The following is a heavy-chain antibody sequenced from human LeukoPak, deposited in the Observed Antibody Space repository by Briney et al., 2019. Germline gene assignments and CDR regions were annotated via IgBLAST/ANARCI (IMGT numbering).Heavy chain of an antibody. CDR3: ARVALEVDY. CDR1: GGSISSSSYY. D-gene: IGHD1-1*01. CDR2: IYYSGST. J-gene: IGHJ4*02. Sequence: SSETLSLTCTVSGGSISSSSYYWGWIRQPPGKGLEWIGSIYYSGSTYYNPSLKSRVTISVDTSKNQFSLKLSSVTAADTAVYYCARVALEVDYWGQGTLVTVSS. V-gene: IGHV4-39*07.